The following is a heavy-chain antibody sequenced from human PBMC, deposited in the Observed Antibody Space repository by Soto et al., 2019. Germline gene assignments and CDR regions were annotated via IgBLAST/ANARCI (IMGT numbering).Heavy chain of an antibody. CDR3: AKGVGAKPFDY. J-gene: IGHJ4*02. CDR2: INQDGSEK. CDR1: GFTSSGYW. V-gene: IGHV3-7*01. Sequence: EVQLVQSGGGLVQPGGSLRLSCAASGFTSSGYWMTWVRQAPGKGLEWVANINQDGSEKYYVDSVKGRFTISRDTAKDSLYLQMNSLRAEDTAIYYCAKGVGAKPFDYWGQGTLVTVSS. D-gene: IGHD1-26*01.